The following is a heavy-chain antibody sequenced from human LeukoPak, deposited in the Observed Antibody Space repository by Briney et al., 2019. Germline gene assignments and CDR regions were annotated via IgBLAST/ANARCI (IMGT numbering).Heavy chain of an antibody. J-gene: IGHJ4*02. CDR3: ARGGDDYGDYVDY. V-gene: IGHV1-18*01. CDR2: ISASNGNT. CDR1: GYTFTSYG. D-gene: IGHD4-17*01. Sequence: ASVKVSCKASGYTFTSYGISWVRQAPGQGLEWMGWISASNGNTNYAQTLQGRVTMTTDTSTSTAYMQLRSLRSDETAVYYCARGGDDYGDYVDYWGQGTLVSVSS.